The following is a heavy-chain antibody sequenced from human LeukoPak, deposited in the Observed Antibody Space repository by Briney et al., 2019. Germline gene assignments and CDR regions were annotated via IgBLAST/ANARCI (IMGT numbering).Heavy chain of an antibody. J-gene: IGHJ4*02. V-gene: IGHV1-2*02. CDR1: GYTFTGYY. CDR3: ARGYCSGGDCYEFDY. CDR2: INPNSGGT. D-gene: IGHD2-15*01. Sequence: GPSVKVSCKASGYTFTGYYMHWVRQAPGQGLEWMGWINPNSGGTNSAQKFQGRVTMTRDTSISTAYMELSRLRSDDTAVYYCARGYCSGGDCYEFDYWGQGTLVTVSS.